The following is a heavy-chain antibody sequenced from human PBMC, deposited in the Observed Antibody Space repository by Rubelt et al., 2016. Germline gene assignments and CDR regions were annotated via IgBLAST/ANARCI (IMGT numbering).Heavy chain of an antibody. Sequence: RSHAMHWVRQAPGKGLEWVAVISFDGTNKYYVDSVKGRFTISRGNSMHTLYLQMNSLRAEDTAVYYCARSWNSDYDLNYWGQGTLVTVSS. D-gene: IGHD5-12*01. CDR1: RSHA. J-gene: IGHJ4*02. CDR3: ARSWNSDYDLNY. V-gene: IGHV3-30*04. CDR2: ISFDGTNK.